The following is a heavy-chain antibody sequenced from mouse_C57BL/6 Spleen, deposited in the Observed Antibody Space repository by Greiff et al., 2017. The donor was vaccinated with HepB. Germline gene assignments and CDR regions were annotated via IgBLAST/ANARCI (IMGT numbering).Heavy chain of an antibody. D-gene: IGHD4-1*01. CDR1: GYAFRSSW. V-gene: IGHV1-82*01. Sequence: VQLQQSGPELVKPGASVKISCKASGYAFRSSWMNWVKQRPGKCLEWIGRIYPGDGDTNYNGKFKGKATLTADKSSSTAYMQLSSLTSEDSAVYFCARSANWDYWGQGTTLTVSS. CDR2: IYPGDGDT. CDR3: ARSANWDY. J-gene: IGHJ2*01.